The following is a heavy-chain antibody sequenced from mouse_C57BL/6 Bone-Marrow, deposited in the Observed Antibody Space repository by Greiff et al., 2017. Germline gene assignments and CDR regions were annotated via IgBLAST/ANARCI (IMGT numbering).Heavy chain of an antibody. CDR1: GYTFTSYW. Sequence: QVQLQQPGTELVKPGASVKLSCKASGYTFTSYWMHWVKQRPGQGLEWIGNINPSNGGTNYNEKFKSKATLTVDKSSSTAYMQLSRLTSEYSEVYYCARGDGYDCASYALDDWGQGTSVTVSS. V-gene: IGHV1-53*01. CDR2: INPSNGGT. D-gene: IGHD2-2*01. CDR3: ARGDGYDCASYALDD. J-gene: IGHJ4*01.